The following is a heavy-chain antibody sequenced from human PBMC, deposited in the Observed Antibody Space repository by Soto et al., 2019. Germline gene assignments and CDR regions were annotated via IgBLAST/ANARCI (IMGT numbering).Heavy chain of an antibody. CDR2: IWYDGSNK. CDR1: GFTFSSYG. V-gene: IGHV3-33*01. Sequence: GGSLRLSCAASGFTFSSYGMHWVRQAPGKGLEWVAVIWYDGSNKYYADSVKGRFTISRDNSKNTLYLQMNSLRAEDTAVYYCARDGYGDGEGSAFDIWGQGTMVTVSS. J-gene: IGHJ3*02. CDR3: ARDGYGDGEGSAFDI. D-gene: IGHD4-17*01.